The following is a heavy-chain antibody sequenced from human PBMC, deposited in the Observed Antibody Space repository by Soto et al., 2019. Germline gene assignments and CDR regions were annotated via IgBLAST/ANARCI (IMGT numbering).Heavy chain of an antibody. D-gene: IGHD5-18*01. V-gene: IGHV3-23*01. CDR1: GFPFAAGA. J-gene: IGHJ4*02. CDR2: ITGRGIST. CDR3: AKDRYGGSGGGLES. Sequence: VQLLESGGGLVRRGESLRLSCVASGFPFAAGAMNWVRQAPGQGLGGVSTITGRGISTYYADSVRGRFTISRDDSQNTLYLQMNSLRVEDTAVYYCAKDRYGGSGGGLESWGQGALVTVSS.